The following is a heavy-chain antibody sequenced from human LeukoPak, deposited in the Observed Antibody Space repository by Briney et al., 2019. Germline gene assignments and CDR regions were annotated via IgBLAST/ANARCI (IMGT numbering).Heavy chain of an antibody. Sequence: ASVKVSCKASGYTFTSYGISWVRQAPGQGLEWMGWISAYNDNTNYAQKLQGRVTMTTDTSTSTAYMELRSLRSDDTAVYYCARDLAAAAGIGMGNYYYYGMDVWGQGTTVTVSS. V-gene: IGHV1-18*01. CDR1: GYTFTSYG. J-gene: IGHJ6*02. CDR2: ISAYNDNT. D-gene: IGHD6-13*01. CDR3: ARDLAAAAGIGMGNYYYYGMDV.